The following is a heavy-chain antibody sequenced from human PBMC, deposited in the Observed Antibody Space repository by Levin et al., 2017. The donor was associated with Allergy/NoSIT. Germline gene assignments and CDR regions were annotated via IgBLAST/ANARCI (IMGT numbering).Heavy chain of an antibody. D-gene: IGHD3-9*01. CDR3: AKDLRADILTGHSFLDY. CDR1: GFTLNDYA. Sequence: AGGSLRLSCGASGFTLNDYAVHWVRQAPGKGLEWVAVMSVDGTKKYYAESLRGRFTISRDITKNTLYLQMNSLGVEDTAVYFCAKDLRADILTGHSFLDYWGQGTLVTVSS. CDR2: MSVDGTKK. J-gene: IGHJ4*02. V-gene: IGHV3-30*18.